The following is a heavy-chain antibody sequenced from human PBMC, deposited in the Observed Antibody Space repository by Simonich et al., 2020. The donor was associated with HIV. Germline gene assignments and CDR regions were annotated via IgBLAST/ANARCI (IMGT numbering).Heavy chain of an antibody. J-gene: IGHJ6*03. CDR2: ISYDGSNK. CDR3: ARDGAATHYYYYYMDV. CDR1: GFTFSSYA. Sequence: VQLVESGGGLVQPGGSLRLSCAASGFTFSSYAMHWVRQAPGKGLEWVSVISYDGSNKYYADSVKGRFTISRDNSKNTLYLQMNSLRAEDTAVYYCARDGAATHYYYYYMDVWGKGTTVTVSS. D-gene: IGHD6-13*01. V-gene: IGHV3-30*07.